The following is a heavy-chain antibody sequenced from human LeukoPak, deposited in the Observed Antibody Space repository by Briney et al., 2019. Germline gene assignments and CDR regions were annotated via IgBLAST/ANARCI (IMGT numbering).Heavy chain of an antibody. Sequence: GGSLRLSCAASGFTFSSYAMSWVRQALGKGLEWVSAISGSGGSTYYADSVKGRFTISRDNSKNTLYLQMNSLRAEDTAVYYCAKDLVHADIVVVPAASPLDYWGQGTLVTVSS. CDR1: GFTFSSYA. V-gene: IGHV3-23*01. CDR3: AKDLVHADIVVVPAASPLDY. CDR2: ISGSGGST. J-gene: IGHJ4*02. D-gene: IGHD2-2*01.